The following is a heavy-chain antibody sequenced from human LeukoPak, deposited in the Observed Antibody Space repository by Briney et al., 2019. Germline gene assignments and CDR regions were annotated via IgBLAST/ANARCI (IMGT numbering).Heavy chain of an antibody. V-gene: IGHV1-24*01. CDR2: FDPEDGQT. J-gene: IGHJ4*02. CDR1: GYTLTELS. Sequence: ASVKVSCKVSGYTLTELSVHWLRQAPGKGREWMGGFDPEDGQTIYAQKFQGRVTMTEDTSTDTAYMELSSLRSEDTAAYYCAIWGVYLNSYWGQGTLVTVSS. D-gene: IGHD3-16*01. CDR3: AIWGVYLNSY.